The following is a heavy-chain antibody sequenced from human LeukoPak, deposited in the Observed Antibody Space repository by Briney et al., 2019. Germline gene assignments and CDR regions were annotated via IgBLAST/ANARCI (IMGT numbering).Heavy chain of an antibody. D-gene: IGHD6-19*01. CDR2: ISGSGGST. J-gene: IGHJ4*02. CDR3: AKGSSGWYPNYYFDY. Sequence: GGTLRLSCAASGFTFSSYGMSWVRQAPGKGLEWVSAISGSGGSTYYADSVKGRFTISRDNSKNTLYLQMNSLRAEDTAVYYCAKGSSGWYPNYYFDYWGQGTLVTVSS. V-gene: IGHV3-23*01. CDR1: GFTFSSYG.